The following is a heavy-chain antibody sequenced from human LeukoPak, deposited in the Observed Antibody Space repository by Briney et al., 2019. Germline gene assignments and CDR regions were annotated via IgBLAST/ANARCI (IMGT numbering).Heavy chain of an antibody. D-gene: IGHD2-8*02. V-gene: IGHV3-30*18. CDR2: ISYDGSSK. Sequence: PGGSLRLSCAASGFTFSSYGMHWVRQAPGKGLEWVAFISYDGSSKYYADSVKGRFTISRDNSKNTLYLQMNSLRAEDTAVYYCAKGSPLPSGTAPNLVASYVFDIWGQGTMVTVSS. J-gene: IGHJ3*02. CDR3: AKGSPLPSGTAPNLVASYVFDI. CDR1: GFTFSSYG.